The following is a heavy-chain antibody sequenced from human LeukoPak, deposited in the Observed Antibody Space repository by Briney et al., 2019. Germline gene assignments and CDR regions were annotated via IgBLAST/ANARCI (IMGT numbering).Heavy chain of an antibody. V-gene: IGHV3-15*01. CDR3: TTEAIVVVAASDAFDI. J-gene: IGHJ3*02. Sequence: PVGSLRLSCAASGFTFSNAWMSWVRQAPGKGLEWVGRIKSKTDGGTTDYAAPVKGRFTISRDDSKNTLYLQMNSLKTEDTAVYYCTTEAIVVVAASDAFDIWGQGTMVTVSS. D-gene: IGHD2-15*01. CDR1: GFTFSNAW. CDR2: IKSKTDGGTT.